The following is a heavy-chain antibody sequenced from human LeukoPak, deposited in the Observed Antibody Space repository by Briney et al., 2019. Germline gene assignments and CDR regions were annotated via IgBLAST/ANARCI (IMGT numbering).Heavy chain of an antibody. CDR2: LYYDGRT. V-gene: IGHV4-39*01. CDR1: GDSVSSSNYY. J-gene: IGHJ4*02. Sequence: PSETLSLTCTVFGDSVSSSNYYWAWFRQPPGKGLDWIGSLYYDGRTYYSPSLESRVTVSVDTSKNQFSLKLSSVTAADTAVYYCARRSTYYYGSGSHADFDYWGQGTLVTVSS. D-gene: IGHD3-10*01. CDR3: ARRSTYYYGSGSHADFDY.